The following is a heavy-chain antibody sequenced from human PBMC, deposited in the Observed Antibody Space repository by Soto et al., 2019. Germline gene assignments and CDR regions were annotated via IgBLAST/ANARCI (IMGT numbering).Heavy chain of an antibody. CDR1: GFTFSSYS. D-gene: IGHD4-17*01. CDR3: ARSGSYGGYGMDV. CDR2: ISSTSRTI. J-gene: IGHJ6*02. V-gene: IGHV3-48*02. Sequence: GGSLRLSCAASGFTFSSYSMNWVRQAPGKGLEWLSYISSTSRTIYYADSVEGRFTISRDNAKKSLYLQMNSLRDEDSAVYFCARSGSYGGYGMDVWGQGTTVTVCS.